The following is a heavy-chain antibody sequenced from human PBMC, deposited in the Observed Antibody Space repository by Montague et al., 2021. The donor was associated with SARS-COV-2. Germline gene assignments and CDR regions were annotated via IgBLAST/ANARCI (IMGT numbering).Heavy chain of an antibody. CDR3: TRGIDYYRLGY. CDR1: DGSVISTYPH. D-gene: IGHD3-10*01. CDR2: LFNIYTS. J-gene: IGHJ4*02. V-gene: IGHV4-61*01. Sequence: SETLSLTCTVSDGSVISTYPHWHWVRQSPGRGLEWIGGYLFNIYTSDYNASLRSLVTISVDTSKNQFSLKLTSVTAADTAVYYCTRGIDYYRLGYWGQGIMVTVSS.